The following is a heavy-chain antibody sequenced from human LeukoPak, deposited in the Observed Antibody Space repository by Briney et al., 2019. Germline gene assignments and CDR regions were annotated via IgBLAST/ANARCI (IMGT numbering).Heavy chain of an antibody. Sequence: ASVKVSCKASGYTFTGYSMHWVRQAPGQGLEWMGWINPNNGGTIYAQKFRGRVTMTRDTSISTAYMELSSLRSDDTAVYYCARPLNDYTFDYWGQGTLVTVSS. D-gene: IGHD4-11*01. CDR3: ARPLNDYTFDY. J-gene: IGHJ4*02. V-gene: IGHV1-2*02. CDR1: GYTFTGYS. CDR2: INPNNGGT.